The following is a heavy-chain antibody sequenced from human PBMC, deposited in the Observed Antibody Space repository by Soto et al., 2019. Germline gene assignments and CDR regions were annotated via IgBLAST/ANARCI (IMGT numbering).Heavy chain of an antibody. Sequence: GGSLRLSCAGSGFTFSSYWMHWVRQAPGQGLVWVSRISSDGSSTSYADSVKGRFTISRDNARNTLYLQMNSLRAEDTAVYYCARGPPGSSGHGYVGDYRGQGTLVTVSS. CDR1: GFTFSSYW. J-gene: IGHJ4*02. V-gene: IGHV3-74*01. D-gene: IGHD3-16*01. CDR2: ISSDGSST. CDR3: ARGPPGSSGHGYVGDY.